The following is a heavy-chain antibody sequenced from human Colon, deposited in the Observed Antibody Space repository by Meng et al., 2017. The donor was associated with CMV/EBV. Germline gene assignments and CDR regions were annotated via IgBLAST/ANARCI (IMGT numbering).Heavy chain of an antibody. CDR3: ARDGAQGEDH. V-gene: IGHV3-21*01. CDR2: INSNSDYI. CDR1: GFTFASYS. Sequence: GESLKISCAASGFTFASYSMNWVRQAPEKGLEWVSSINSNSDYINYADSVKGRFTVSRDNAKNSLYLQMNSLRPDDTGVYYCARDGAQGEDHWGQGTRVTVSS. J-gene: IGHJ4*02. D-gene: IGHD2-21*01.